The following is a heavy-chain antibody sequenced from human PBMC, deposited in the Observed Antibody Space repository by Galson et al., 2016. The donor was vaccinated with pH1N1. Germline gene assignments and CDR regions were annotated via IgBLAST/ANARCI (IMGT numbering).Heavy chain of an antibody. J-gene: IGHJ4*02. D-gene: IGHD3-22*01. CDR2: ISPGGGGT. CDR1: GFSFSTFA. CDR3: ATQDYYESSGYRGHATYFGH. V-gene: IGHV3-23*01. Sequence: SLRLSCAASGFSFSTFAMSWVRQAPGKGLEWVSFISPGGGGTYYAGSVKGRFTISKDSSKNTLSLQMNSLRVEDTAIYYCATQDYYESSGYRGHATYFGHWGQGTLVTVSS.